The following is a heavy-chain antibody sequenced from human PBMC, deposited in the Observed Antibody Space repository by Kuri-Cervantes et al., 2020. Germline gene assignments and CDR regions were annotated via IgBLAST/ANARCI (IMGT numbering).Heavy chain of an antibody. Sequence: ASVKVSCKASGYRFTSYYIHWVRQAPGQGLEWMGWINPNSGGTNYAQKFQGRVTMTRDTSISTAYMELSRLRSDDTAVYYCARVGYSYGLDDAFDIWGQGTMVTVSS. CDR2: INPNSGGT. V-gene: IGHV1-2*02. CDR3: ARVGYSYGLDDAFDI. D-gene: IGHD5-18*01. CDR1: GYRFTSYY. J-gene: IGHJ3*02.